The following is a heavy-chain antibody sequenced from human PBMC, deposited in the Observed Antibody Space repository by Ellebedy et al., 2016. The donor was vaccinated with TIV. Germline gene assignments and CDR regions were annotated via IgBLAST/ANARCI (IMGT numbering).Heavy chain of an antibody. CDR2: ISYDGNNK. Sequence: GESLKISXAASGFTFSSYAMHWVRQAPGKGLEWVAVISYDGNNKYYAGSVKGRFTISRDNSKNTLFLQMNSLRAEDTAVYYCARDGFRPMVRGVIRSWFDPWGQGTLVTVSS. CDR3: ARDGFRPMVRGVIRSWFDP. V-gene: IGHV3-30*03. CDR1: GFTFSSYA. D-gene: IGHD3-10*01. J-gene: IGHJ5*02.